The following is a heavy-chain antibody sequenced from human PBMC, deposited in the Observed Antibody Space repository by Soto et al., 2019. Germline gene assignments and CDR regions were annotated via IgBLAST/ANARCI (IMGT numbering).Heavy chain of an antibody. CDR3: ARDPAEYSSGCYVGNDY. D-gene: IGHD6-19*01. Sequence: ASVKVSCKASGYTFTSYGISWVRQAPGQGLEWMGWISAYNGNTNYAQKLQGRVTMTTDTSTSTAYMELRSLRSDDTAVYYCARDPAEYSSGCYVGNDYCGQGTLVTGSS. CDR1: GYTFTSYG. CDR2: ISAYNGNT. J-gene: IGHJ4*02. V-gene: IGHV1-18*01.